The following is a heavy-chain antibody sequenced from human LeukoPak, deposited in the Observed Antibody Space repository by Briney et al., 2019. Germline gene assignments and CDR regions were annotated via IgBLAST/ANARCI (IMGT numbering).Heavy chain of an antibody. J-gene: IGHJ4*02. CDR3: ARDSDYGDYAVDY. Sequence: GGSLRLSCAASGFTFSSYSMNWVRQAPGKGLEWVSSISSSSSYIYYADSVKGRFTISRDNAKNSLYLQMNSLRAEDTAVYYCARDSDYGDYAVDYWGQGTLVTVSS. V-gene: IGHV3-21*01. CDR2: ISSSSSYI. CDR1: GFTFSSYS. D-gene: IGHD4-17*01.